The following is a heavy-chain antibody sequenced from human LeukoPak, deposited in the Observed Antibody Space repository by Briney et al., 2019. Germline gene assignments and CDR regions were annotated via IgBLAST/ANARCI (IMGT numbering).Heavy chain of an antibody. CDR2: ISAYNGDT. CDR3: ARDSGWMGHDAFDI. D-gene: IGHD6-19*01. Sequence: ASVKVSCKASGYTFTSYGISWVRQAPGQGLEWMGWISAYNGDTNYAQKLQGRVTMTTDTSTSTAYMELRSLRSDDTAVYYCARDSGWMGHDAFDIWGQGTMVTVSS. V-gene: IGHV1-18*01. J-gene: IGHJ3*02. CDR1: GYTFTSYG.